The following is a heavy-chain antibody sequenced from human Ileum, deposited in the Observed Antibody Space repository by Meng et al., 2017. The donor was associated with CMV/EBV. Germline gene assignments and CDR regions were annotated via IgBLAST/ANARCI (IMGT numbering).Heavy chain of an antibody. CDR2: VKGSGCAS. J-gene: IGHJ5*02. Sequence: VPLQESGPVQINPSEPLSLTCTVSGGSSSDYSWNWTLHSAGKVLAWIGRVKGSGCASLYNPSLKSRVTVSVDMSKNQFFLKLSSVTAADTAIYYCARRLREARERTWENWLDRWGQGILVTVSS. CDR1: GGSSSDYS. V-gene: IGHV4-4*07. CDR3: ARRLREARERTWENWLDR. D-gene: IGHD1-14*01.